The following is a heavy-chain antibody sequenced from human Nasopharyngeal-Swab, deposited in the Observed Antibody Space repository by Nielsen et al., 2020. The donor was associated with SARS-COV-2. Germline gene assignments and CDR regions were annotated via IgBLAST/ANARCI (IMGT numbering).Heavy chain of an antibody. CDR1: GFTFSDYY. J-gene: IGHJ2*01. CDR2: ISSSGSTI. Sequence: GESLKISCAASGFTFSDYYMSWIRQAPGKGLEWVSYISSSGSTIYYADSVKGRFTISRANAKNSLYLQMNSLRAEDTAVYYCARDRYSYGHYIYWYFDLWGRGTLVTVSS. D-gene: IGHD5-18*01. CDR3: ARDRYSYGHYIYWYFDL. V-gene: IGHV3-11*01.